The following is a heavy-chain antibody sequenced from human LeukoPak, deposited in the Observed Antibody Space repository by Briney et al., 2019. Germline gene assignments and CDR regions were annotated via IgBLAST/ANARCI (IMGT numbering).Heavy chain of an antibody. CDR3: ARPRSVNTYYYGSGSTNWFDP. V-gene: IGHV4-39*01. D-gene: IGHD3-10*01. J-gene: IGHJ5*02. CDR2: IYYSGST. CDR1: GDFISSSSYY. Sequence: SETLSLTCTVSGDFISSSSYYWGWIRQPQGKGLEWIGSIYYSGSTYYNPSLKSRVTISVDMSKNQFSLKLSSVTAADTAVYYCARPRSVNTYYYGSGSTNWFDPWGQGTLVTVSS.